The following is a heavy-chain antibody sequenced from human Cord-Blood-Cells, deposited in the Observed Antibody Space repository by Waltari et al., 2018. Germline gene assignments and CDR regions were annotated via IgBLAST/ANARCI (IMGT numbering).Heavy chain of an antibody. V-gene: IGHV1-69*01. CDR3: ARGRSSSWRDTNNWFDP. Sequence: QVQQVQSGAEVKKPGSSVKFSCKASGGTFSSYAISWVRQAPGQGLGGMGGNIPIVGTANGGQKFHGRDTNTAEESTSTAYMELGSLRSEDTAVYYCARGRSSSWRDTNNWFDPWGQGTPVTVSS. CDR2: NIPIVGTA. D-gene: IGHD6-13*01. CDR1: GGTFSSYA. J-gene: IGHJ5*02.